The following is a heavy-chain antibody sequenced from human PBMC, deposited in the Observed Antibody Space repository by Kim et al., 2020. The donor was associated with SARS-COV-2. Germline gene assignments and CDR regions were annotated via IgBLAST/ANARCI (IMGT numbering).Heavy chain of an antibody. CDR3: SRNIAPSTTLPYWDAF. V-gene: IGHV3-30-3*01. D-gene: IGHD1-1*01. Sequence: GGSLRLSCAASGFTFSSSAIHWVRQAPGKGLAWVSGITYNATSNYYAYSVKGRVTISIDNSKYKLSLYLNMMNLDDTATYYYSRNIAPSTTLPYWDAF. CDR2: ITYNATSN. J-gene: IGHJ3*01. CDR1: GFTFSSSA.